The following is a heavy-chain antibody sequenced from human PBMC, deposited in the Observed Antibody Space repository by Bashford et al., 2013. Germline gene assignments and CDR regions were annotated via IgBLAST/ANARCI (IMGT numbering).Heavy chain of an antibody. V-gene: IGHV5-51*01. CDR3: TRVAHEALTANPRTYGMDV. CDR2: IYPDDSDI. D-gene: IGHD2-21*02. J-gene: IGHJ6*02. Sequence: WVRQMPGKGLEWMGIIYPDDSDIRYSPSFQGQVTISADKSTSTAYLQWSSLKASDTALYYCTRVAHEALTANPRTYGMDVWGQGTTVTVSS.